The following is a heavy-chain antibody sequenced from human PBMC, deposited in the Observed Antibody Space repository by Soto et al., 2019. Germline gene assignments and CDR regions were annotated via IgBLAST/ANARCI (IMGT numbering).Heavy chain of an antibody. D-gene: IGHD1-20*01. CDR1: GYTFTSYA. CDR3: ARDFTHYKGDYYYGMDV. J-gene: IGHJ6*02. V-gene: IGHV1-3*01. Sequence: ASVKVSCKASGYTFTSYAMHWVRQAPGQRLEWMGWINAGNGNTKYSQKFQGRVTITRDTSASTAYMELSSLRSEDTAVYYCARDFTHYKGDYYYGMDVWGQGTTVTVSS. CDR2: INAGNGNT.